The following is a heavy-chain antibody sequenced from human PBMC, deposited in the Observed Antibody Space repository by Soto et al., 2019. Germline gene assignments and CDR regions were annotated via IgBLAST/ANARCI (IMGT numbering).Heavy chain of an antibody. CDR1: GGTFSSYA. V-gene: IGHV1-69*01. Sequence: QVQLVQSGAEVKKPGSSVKVSCKASGGTFSSYAISWVRQAPGQGLEWMGGIIPIFGTANYAQKFQGRVTITEDESTSTAYMELSSLRSEDTAVYYCARPLPARYFDWLPNYYYYYGMDVWGQGTTVTVSS. J-gene: IGHJ6*02. CDR3: ARPLPARYFDWLPNYYYYYGMDV. D-gene: IGHD3-9*01. CDR2: IIPIFGTA.